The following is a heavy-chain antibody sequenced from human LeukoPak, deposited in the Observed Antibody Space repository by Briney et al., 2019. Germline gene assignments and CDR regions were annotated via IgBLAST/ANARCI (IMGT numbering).Heavy chain of an antibody. CDR2: IYYSGST. CDR3: ARGGCSSTSCPDAFDI. Sequence: KPSETLSLTCTVSGGSISSYYWSWIRQPPGKGLEWIGYIYYSGSTNYNPSLKSRVTISVDTSKNQFSLKLSSVTAAGTAVYYCARGGCSSTSCPDAFDIWGQGTVVTVSS. V-gene: IGHV4-59*01. CDR1: GGSISSYY. D-gene: IGHD2-2*01. J-gene: IGHJ3*02.